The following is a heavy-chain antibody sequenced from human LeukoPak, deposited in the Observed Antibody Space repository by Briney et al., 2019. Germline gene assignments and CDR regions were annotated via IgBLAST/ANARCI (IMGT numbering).Heavy chain of an antibody. CDR2: IYPGDSDT. CDR1: GYHFTSHW. Sequence: GGALEISGEGSGYHFTSHWSGGGGPVAGKGRGGMGIIYPGDSDTRYSPSFQGQVTISADKSISTAYLQWSSLKASDTAMYYCARRLDTAMVTDYWGQGTLVTVSS. CDR3: ARRLDTAMVTDY. D-gene: IGHD5-18*01. V-gene: IGHV5-51*01. J-gene: IGHJ4*02.